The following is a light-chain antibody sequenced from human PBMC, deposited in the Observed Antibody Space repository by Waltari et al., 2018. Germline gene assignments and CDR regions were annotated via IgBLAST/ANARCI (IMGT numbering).Light chain of an antibody. J-gene: IGKJ1*01. CDR3: QMYVRLPAT. V-gene: IGKV3-20*01. CDR1: QSVGRS. CDR2: DAF. Sequence: EIVLTQSPGTLSLSPGERVTLACRASQSVGRSLDWYQQKPGQAPRHLIYDAFTRATGIADRFSGSGSGTDFSLTISRLDPEDFAVYYCQMYVRLPATFGQGTKVEIK.